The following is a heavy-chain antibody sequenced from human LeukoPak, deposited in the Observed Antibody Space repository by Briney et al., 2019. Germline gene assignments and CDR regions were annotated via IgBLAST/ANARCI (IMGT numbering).Heavy chain of an antibody. CDR1: GYSFTDYY. CDR2: INPNSGGT. V-gene: IGHV1-2*02. D-gene: IGHD3-22*01. J-gene: IGHJ4*02. Sequence: ASVKVSCKASGYSFTDYYMHWVRQAPGQGLEWMGWINPNSGGTNYAQKFQGRVTMTRDTSISTAYMELRSLRSDDTAVYYCARASYDSSGYYYHYWGQGTLVTVSS. CDR3: ARASYDSSGYYYHY.